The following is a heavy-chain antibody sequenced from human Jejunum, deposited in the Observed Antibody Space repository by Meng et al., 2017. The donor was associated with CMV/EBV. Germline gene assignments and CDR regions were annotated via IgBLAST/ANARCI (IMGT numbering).Heavy chain of an antibody. J-gene: IGHJ4*02. D-gene: IGHD6-19*01. CDR2: IYYNGST. CDR1: CGSVCSGGYY. CDR3: ARVSSGWDYFDY. Sequence: VQLQGSGPGLVEPSQTLSLPCTVSCGSVCSGGYYWTWIRQHPGKGLEWFRHIYYNGSTFYNPSLKRRVIISIGTSKNQYSLNLRSVTAAYTAVYYCARVSSGWDYFDYWGQGTLVTVSS. V-gene: IGHV4-31*03.